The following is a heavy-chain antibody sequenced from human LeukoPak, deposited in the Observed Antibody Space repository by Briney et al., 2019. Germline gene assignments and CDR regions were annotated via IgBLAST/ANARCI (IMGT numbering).Heavy chain of an antibody. Sequence: PSETLSLTCSAYGGSFGGYFWSWIRQPPGEGLEWIGEVNHSGSTNYNPSLKSRVTISVDTSRTQFSLNLRSVTAADTAVYYCARGPPLAYYGTGGYYFLDYWGQGILVTVSP. CDR1: GGSFGGYF. D-gene: IGHD3-22*01. J-gene: IGHJ4*02. CDR2: VNHSGST. CDR3: ARGPPLAYYGTGGYYFLDY. V-gene: IGHV4-34*01.